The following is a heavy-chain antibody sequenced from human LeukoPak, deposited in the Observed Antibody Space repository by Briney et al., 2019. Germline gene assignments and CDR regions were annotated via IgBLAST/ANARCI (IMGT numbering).Heavy chain of an antibody. CDR1: GGSFSGYY. Sequence: SETLSLTCAVYGGSFSGYYWSWIRQPPGKGLEWIEEINHSGSTNYNPSLKSRVTISVDTSKNQFSLKLSSVTAADTAVYYCARARLRSFDWLEWFDPWGQGTLVTVSS. CDR2: INHSGST. D-gene: IGHD3-9*01. J-gene: IGHJ5*02. CDR3: ARARLRSFDWLEWFDP. V-gene: IGHV4-34*01.